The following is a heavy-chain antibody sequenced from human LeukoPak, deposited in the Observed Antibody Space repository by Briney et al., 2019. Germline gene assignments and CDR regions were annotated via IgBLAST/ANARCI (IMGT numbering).Heavy chain of an antibody. V-gene: IGHV3-21*01. D-gene: IGHD2-15*01. J-gene: IGHJ4*02. CDR2: ISSTSTYI. CDR1: GFTFNNYN. Sequence: PGGSLRLSCAASGFTFNNYNMNWVRQAPGKGLEWVSSISSTSTYISYADSVKGRFTISRDNAKNSLYLQMNSLRAEDTAVYYCARGGGNFDYWGQGTLVTVSS. CDR3: ARGGGNFDY.